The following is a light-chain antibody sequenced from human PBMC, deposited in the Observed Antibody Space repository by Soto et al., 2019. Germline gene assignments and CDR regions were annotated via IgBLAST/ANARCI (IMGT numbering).Light chain of an antibody. V-gene: IGKV3-15*01. J-gene: IGKJ2*03. CDR1: QSVSSN. Sequence: EIVMTQSPATLSVSPGERATLSCMASQSVSSNLAWYQQKPGQAPRLLIYGAYLRATGVLVRFSGSGSGTEFTLSISSLQAEEFAVYYCQQGDSFGQGTKLEIK. CDR2: GAY. CDR3: QQGDS.